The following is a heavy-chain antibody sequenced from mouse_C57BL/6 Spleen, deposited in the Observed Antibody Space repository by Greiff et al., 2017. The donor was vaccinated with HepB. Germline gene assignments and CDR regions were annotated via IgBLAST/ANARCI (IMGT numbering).Heavy chain of an antibody. V-gene: IGHV2-9-1*01. Sequence: VKLMESGPGLVAPSQSLSITCTVSGFSFTSYAISWVRQPPGKGLEWLGVIWTGGGTNYNSALKSRLSISKDNSKSQVFLKMNSLQTDDTARYYCARNKDSYDSAWFAYWGQGTLVTVSA. D-gene: IGHD2-4*01. CDR1: GFSFTSYA. CDR3: ARNKDSYDSAWFAY. CDR2: IWTGGGT. J-gene: IGHJ3*01.